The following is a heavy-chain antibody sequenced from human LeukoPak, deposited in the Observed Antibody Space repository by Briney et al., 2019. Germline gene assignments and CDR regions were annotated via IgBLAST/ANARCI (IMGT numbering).Heavy chain of an antibody. J-gene: IGHJ4*02. CDR2: ITGSGDNM. CDR3: VRVSSASYVFDS. CDR1: GITFSDYY. Sequence: GGSLRLSCAASGITFSDYYMAWMRQAPGKGPEWVSYITGSGDNMYYADSVKGRFSVSRDNAKKSVYLQMNSLTPEDTAFYYCVRVSSASYVFDSWGQGTLVTVSS. V-gene: IGHV3-11*01. D-gene: IGHD1-26*01.